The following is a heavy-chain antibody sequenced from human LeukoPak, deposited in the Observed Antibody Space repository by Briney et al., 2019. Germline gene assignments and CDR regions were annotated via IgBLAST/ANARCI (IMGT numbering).Heavy chain of an antibody. D-gene: IGHD1-26*01. J-gene: IGHJ4*02. Sequence: GGSLRLSCAASGFTFDDYAMHWVRQAPGKGLEWVSGISWNSGSIGYADSVKGRFTISRDNAKNSLYLQMNSLRAEDTALYYCAKGIVGANLFDYWGQGTLVTVSS. CDR2: ISWNSGSI. CDR3: AKGIVGANLFDY. V-gene: IGHV3-9*01. CDR1: GFTFDDYA.